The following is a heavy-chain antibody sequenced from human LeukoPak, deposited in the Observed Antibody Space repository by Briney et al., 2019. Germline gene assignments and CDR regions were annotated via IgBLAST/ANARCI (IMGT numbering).Heavy chain of an antibody. J-gene: IGHJ4*02. D-gene: IGHD3-3*01. CDR3: ARGYDFWSGHSSLFDY. CDR2: MNPNSGNT. Sequence: ASVKVSCKASGGTFSSYAISWVRQATGQGLEWMGWMNPNSGNTGYAQKFQGRVTITRDTSISTAYMELSSLRSEDTAVYYCARGYDFWSGHSSLFDYWGQGTLVTVSS. CDR1: GGTFSSYA. V-gene: IGHV1-8*03.